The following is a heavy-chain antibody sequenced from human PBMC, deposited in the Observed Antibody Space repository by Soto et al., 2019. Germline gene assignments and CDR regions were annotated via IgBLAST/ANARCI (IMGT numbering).Heavy chain of an antibody. CDR3: AKDLTTMVRGVTNWFDP. V-gene: IGHV3-30*18. CDR1: GFTFSSYG. J-gene: IGHJ5*02. D-gene: IGHD3-10*01. Sequence: QVQLVESGGGVVQPGRSLRLSCAASGFTFSSYGMHWVRQAPGKGLEWVAVISYDGSNKYYADSVKGRFTISRDNSKNTLSLQMNSLRAEDTAVYYCAKDLTTMVRGVTNWFDPWGQGTLVTVSS. CDR2: ISYDGSNK.